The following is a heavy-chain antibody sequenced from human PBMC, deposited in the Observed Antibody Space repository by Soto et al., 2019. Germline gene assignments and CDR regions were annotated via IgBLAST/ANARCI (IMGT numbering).Heavy chain of an antibody. D-gene: IGHD3-9*01. CDR2: INPRGGGT. CDR3: ARGSVRYFDWLLSHYYYYMDV. J-gene: IGHJ6*03. CDR1: GDTFTSYN. Sequence: ASVKVSCKASGDTFTSYNIHWVRQAPGQGPEWMGIINPRGGGTTFAQRFQDRVTMTRDTSTDTVYMELSSLRSEDTAVYYCARGSVRYFDWLLSHYYYYMDVWGKGTTVTVSS. V-gene: IGHV1-46*01.